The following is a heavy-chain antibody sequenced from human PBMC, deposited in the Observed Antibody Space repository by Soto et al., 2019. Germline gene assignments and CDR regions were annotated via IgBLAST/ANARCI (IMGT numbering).Heavy chain of an antibody. Sequence: QVQLVQSGAEEKKPGASVRDSCTASGYTFSSNATHWVRQAPRQRLEWRGWINPAYVKTKYSQKLQGRLPFTRATSGSKGYMVLGSPKSEETAVYYCARIVYVSSGYNRYFDYWGEGTLVTVSS. J-gene: IGHJ4*02. D-gene: IGHD3-22*01. CDR3: ARIVYVSSGYNRYFDY. CDR1: GYTFSSNA. V-gene: IGHV1-3*05. CDR2: INPAYVKT.